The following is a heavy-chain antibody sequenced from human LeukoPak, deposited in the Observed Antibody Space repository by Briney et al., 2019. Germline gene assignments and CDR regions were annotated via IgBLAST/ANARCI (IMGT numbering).Heavy chain of an antibody. CDR2: IHTSGST. CDR1: GGSISSGNYY. J-gene: IGHJ4*02. CDR3: ARVGYSSSWYVLYY. V-gene: IGHV4-61*02. Sequence: MPSETLSLTCTVSGGSISSGNYYWSWIRQPAGKGLEWIGRIHTSGSTNYNPSLKSRVTISLDTSKNQFSLKLSSVTAADTAVYYCARVGYSSSWYVLYYWGQGTLVTVSS. D-gene: IGHD6-13*01.